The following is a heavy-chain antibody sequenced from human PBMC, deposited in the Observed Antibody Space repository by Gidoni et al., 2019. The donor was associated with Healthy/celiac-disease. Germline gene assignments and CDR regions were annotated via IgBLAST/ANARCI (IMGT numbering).Heavy chain of an antibody. CDR3: AKGYYYYYGMDV. J-gene: IGHJ6*02. Sequence: EVQLLESGGGLVQPGGSLRLSCTASGFPFSSYAMSWVRQAPGKGLEWVSAISGSGGSTYSADSVKGRFTISRDNSKNTLYLQMNSLRAEDTAVYYCAKGYYYYYGMDVWGQGTTVTVSS. CDR2: ISGSGGST. V-gene: IGHV3-23*01. CDR1: GFPFSSYA.